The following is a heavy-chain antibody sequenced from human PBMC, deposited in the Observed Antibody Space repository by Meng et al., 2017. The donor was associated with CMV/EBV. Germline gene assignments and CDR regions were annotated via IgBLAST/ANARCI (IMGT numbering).Heavy chain of an antibody. CDR1: GFTFSSYW. CDR2: IKQDGSEK. V-gene: IGHV3-7*01. Sequence: GESLKISCAASGFTFSSYWMSWVRQAPGKGLEWVANIKQDGSEKYYVDSVKGRFTISRDNAKNSLYLQMNSLRAEDTAVYYCAKDPAFKAGPYYFDYWGQGTLVTVSS. CDR3: AKDPAFKAGPYYFDY. J-gene: IGHJ4*02.